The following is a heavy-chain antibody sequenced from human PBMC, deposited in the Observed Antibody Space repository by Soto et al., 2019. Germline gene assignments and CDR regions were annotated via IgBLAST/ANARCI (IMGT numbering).Heavy chain of an antibody. V-gene: IGHV3-21*01. CDR3: ARGRYCSSSSCYPDTSIDY. D-gene: IGHD2-2*01. CDR1: EFTFSTYS. CDR2: ISRSSTYI. Sequence: GGSLRLSCAASEFTFSTYSMNWVRQAPGKGLEWVSSISRSSTYIYYADSVKGRFTISRDNAKNSLYLQMNSLRAEDTAVYYCARGRYCSSSSCYPDTSIDYWGQGTLVTVSS. J-gene: IGHJ4*02.